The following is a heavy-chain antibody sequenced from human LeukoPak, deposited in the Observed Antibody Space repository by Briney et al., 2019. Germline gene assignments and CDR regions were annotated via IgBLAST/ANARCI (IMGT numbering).Heavy chain of an antibody. V-gene: IGHV4-59*01. CDR2: IYYSGST. D-gene: IGHD2-2*02. CDR3: ARVRYRTHDY. J-gene: IGHJ4*02. CDR1: GGSISSYY. Sequence: SETLSLTCTVSGGSISSYYWSWIRQPPGKGLEWIGYIYYSGSTNYNPSLKSRVTISVDTSKNQFSLKLSSVTAADTAVYYCARVRYRTHDYWGQGTLVTVSS.